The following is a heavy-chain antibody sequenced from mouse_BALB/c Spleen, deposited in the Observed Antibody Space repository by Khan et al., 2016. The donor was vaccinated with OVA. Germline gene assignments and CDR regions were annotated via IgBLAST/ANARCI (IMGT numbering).Heavy chain of an antibody. D-gene: IGHD4-1*01. CDR3: ASERGRYYAMDY. V-gene: IGHV3-2*02. J-gene: IGHJ4*01. CDR1: GYSITRDYA. CDR2: ISNSGSP. Sequence: EVKLEVSGPGLVKPSQSLSLTCTVTGYSITRDYAWNWIRQFPGNKLEWMGYISNSGSPSYNPSLNSRISINRDTSKNQFFLQLNSVTTEDTATYYCASERGRYYAMDYWGQGTSVTVSS.